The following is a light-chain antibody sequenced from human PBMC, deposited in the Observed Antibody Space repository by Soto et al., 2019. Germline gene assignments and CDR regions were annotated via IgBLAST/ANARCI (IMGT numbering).Light chain of an antibody. J-gene: IGKJ2*01. CDR2: GAS. CDR1: QTITNSY. Sequence: EIVLTQSPGTLSLSPGERATLSCRASQTITNSYLAWYQQKPDQAPRLLIYGASSRATGIPDRFSGSGSGTDFTLTISRLESEDFAVYYCQQYGSSPRTFGQGTKLEIK. V-gene: IGKV3-20*01. CDR3: QQYGSSPRT.